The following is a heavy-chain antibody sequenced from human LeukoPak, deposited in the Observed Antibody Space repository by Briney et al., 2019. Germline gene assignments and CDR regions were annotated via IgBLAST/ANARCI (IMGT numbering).Heavy chain of an antibody. CDR3: AKGGY. V-gene: IGHV3-7*01. CDR1: GFPFSSYW. J-gene: IGHJ4*02. CDR2: IKQDGSET. Sequence: PGGSLRLSCTASGFPFSSYWLSWVRQAPGKGLEWVANIKQDGSETHYLDSIKGRFTISRDNAKDSLYLQMDSLRADDTAVYYCAKGGYWGQGTLVTVSS.